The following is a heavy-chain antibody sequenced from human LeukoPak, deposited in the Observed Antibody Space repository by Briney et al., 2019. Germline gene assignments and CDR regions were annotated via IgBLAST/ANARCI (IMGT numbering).Heavy chain of an antibody. CDR1: GGSFSGYY. D-gene: IGHD4-17*01. CDR3: ARGDYGDSNFDY. J-gene: IGHJ4*02. V-gene: IGHV4-34*01. CDR2: IYYSGST. Sequence: PSETLSLTCAVYGGSFSGYYWSWVRQPPGKGLEWIGSIYYSGSTYYSPSLKSRVTISVDSSKNQFSLKLSSVTAADTAVYYCARGDYGDSNFDYWGQGTLVTVSS.